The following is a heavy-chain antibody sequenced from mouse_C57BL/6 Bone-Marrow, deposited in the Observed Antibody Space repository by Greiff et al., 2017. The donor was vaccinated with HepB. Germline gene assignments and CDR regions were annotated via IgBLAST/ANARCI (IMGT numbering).Heavy chain of an antibody. D-gene: IGHD1-1*01. V-gene: IGHV1-63*01. J-gene: IGHJ4*01. Sequence: VQLQQSGAELVRPGTSVKMSCKASGYTFTNYWIGWAKQRPGHGLEWIGDIYPGGGYTNYNEKFKGKATLTADKSSSTAYMQFSSLTSEVSAIYYCARGFDYYGSSHYYAMDYWGQGTSVTVSS. CDR3: ARGFDYYGSSHYYAMDY. CDR2: IYPGGGYT. CDR1: GYTFTNYW.